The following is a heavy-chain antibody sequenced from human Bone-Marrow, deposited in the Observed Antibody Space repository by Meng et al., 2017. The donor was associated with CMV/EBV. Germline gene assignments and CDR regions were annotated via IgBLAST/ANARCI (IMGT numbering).Heavy chain of an antibody. D-gene: IGHD5-12*01. CDR1: GDSVSSNSAA. CDR2: TYYRSKWYN. J-gene: IGHJ6*02. Sequence: SETLSLTCAISGDSVSSNSAAWNWIRQSPSRGLERLGRTYYRSKWYNDYAVSVKSRITINPDTSKNQFSLQLNSVTPEDTAVYYCARERYSGYDLILFYYYGMDVWGQGTTVTVSS. CDR3: ARERYSGYDLILFYYYGMDV. V-gene: IGHV6-1*01.